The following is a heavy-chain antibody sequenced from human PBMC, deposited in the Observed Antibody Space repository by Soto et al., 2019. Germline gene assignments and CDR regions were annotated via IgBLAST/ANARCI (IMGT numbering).Heavy chain of an antibody. CDR2: ISYDGSNK. CDR3: AKAPPYYYGDLPMGAFDI. J-gene: IGHJ3*02. Sequence: GGSLRLSCAASGFTFSSYGMHWVRQAPGKGLEWVAVISYDGSNKYYADSVKGRFTISRDNSKNTLYLQMNSLRAEDTAVYYCAKAPPYYYGDLPMGAFDIWGQGTMVTVSS. V-gene: IGHV3-30*18. D-gene: IGHD4-17*01. CDR1: GFTFSSYG.